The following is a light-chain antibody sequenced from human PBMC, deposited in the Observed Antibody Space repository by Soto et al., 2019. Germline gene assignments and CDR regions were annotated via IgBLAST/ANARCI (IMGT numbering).Light chain of an antibody. Sequence: EIQMTQSPPTLSASVGDRVTITCRASQSISTHLAWYQQKPGKAPEVLIYDASTLESGVPSRFSGSGSGTKFTLTISSLQPDDFATYYCQQYSSNLYTFGQGTKLEIK. CDR1: QSISTH. V-gene: IGKV1-5*01. J-gene: IGKJ2*01. CDR3: QQYSSNLYT. CDR2: DAS.